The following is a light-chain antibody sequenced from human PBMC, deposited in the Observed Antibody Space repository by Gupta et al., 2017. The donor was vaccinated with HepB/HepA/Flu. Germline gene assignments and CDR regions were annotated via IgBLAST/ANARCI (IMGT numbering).Light chain of an antibody. Sequence: EVVLTQSPGTLSLSPGERATLSCRASQSVSSSFLAWYQQKPGQAPRLLIYSTSSRATGTPDRFSGSGSGTDFTLTVSRLEPEDFAVYYCQQYSSSSWTFGQGTKVEV. J-gene: IGKJ1*01. CDR3: QQYSSSSWT. CDR1: QSVSSSF. CDR2: STS. V-gene: IGKV3-20*01.